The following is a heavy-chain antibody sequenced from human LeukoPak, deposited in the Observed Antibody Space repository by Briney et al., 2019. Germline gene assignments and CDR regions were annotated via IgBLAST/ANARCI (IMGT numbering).Heavy chain of an antibody. Sequence: KPSETLPLTCTVSGGSISSYYWSWIRQPPGKGLEWIGYIYYSGSTNYNPSLKSRVTISVDTSKNQFSLKLSSVTAADTAVYYCATLPSSTTHDAFDIWGQGTMVTVSS. CDR1: GGSISSYY. V-gene: IGHV4-59*01. D-gene: IGHD1-1*01. CDR3: ATLPSSTTHDAFDI. CDR2: IYYSGST. J-gene: IGHJ3*02.